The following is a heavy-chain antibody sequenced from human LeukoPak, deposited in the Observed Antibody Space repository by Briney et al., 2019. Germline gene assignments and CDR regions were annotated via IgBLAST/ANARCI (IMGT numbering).Heavy chain of an antibody. Sequence: GASVKVPCKASGYTFTGYYMHWVRQAPGQGLEWMGWINPNSGGTNYAQKFQGRVTMTRDTSISTAYMELSRLRSDDTAVYYCAGSIAAAGTDWFDPWGQGTLVTVSS. V-gene: IGHV1-2*02. CDR3: AGSIAAAGTDWFDP. D-gene: IGHD6-13*01. CDR2: INPNSGGT. CDR1: GYTFTGYY. J-gene: IGHJ5*02.